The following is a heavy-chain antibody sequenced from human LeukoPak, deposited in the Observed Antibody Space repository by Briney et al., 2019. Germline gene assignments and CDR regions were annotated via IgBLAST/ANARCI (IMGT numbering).Heavy chain of an antibody. CDR3: ARALPSGYRTASYYYGMDV. Sequence: ASVKVSCTASGYTFTSYDINWVRQATGQGLEWMGWMNPNSGNTGYAQKFQGRVTMTRNTSISTAYMELSSLRSEDTAVYYCARALPSGYRTASYYYGMDVWGQGTTVTVSS. CDR2: MNPNSGNT. J-gene: IGHJ6*02. V-gene: IGHV1-8*01. D-gene: IGHD5-18*01. CDR1: GYTFTSYD.